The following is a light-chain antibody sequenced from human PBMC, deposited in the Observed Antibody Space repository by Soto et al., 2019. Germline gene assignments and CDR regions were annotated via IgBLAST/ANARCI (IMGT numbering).Light chain of an antibody. V-gene: IGKV1-6*01. CDR2: GAS. CDR1: QDIRTD. J-gene: IGKJ4*01. Sequence: AIQMTQSPSSLSASVGDRVTVTCRASQDIRTDLGWYQQRPGKAPQLLIYGASRLHSGVPSRFSGSGSRTDFTLTISSLQPEDFATYYCLQDDTYPLTFGGGTRVDI. CDR3: LQDDTYPLT.